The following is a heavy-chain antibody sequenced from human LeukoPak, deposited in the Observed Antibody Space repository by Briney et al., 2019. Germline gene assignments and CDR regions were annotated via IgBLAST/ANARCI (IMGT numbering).Heavy chain of an antibody. CDR1: GGSISSGDYY. CDR3: ARGRLTHYDSWSGSYYRYYYSHMDV. Sequence: SQTLSLTCTVSGGSISSGDYYWSWIRQPPGKGLEWIGYIYYSGSTYYNPSLKSRVSISVDTSKNQFSLSLTSVTAADTAVYYCARGRLTHYDSWSGSYYRYYYSHMDVWGKGTTVTVSS. CDR2: IYYSGST. J-gene: IGHJ6*03. D-gene: IGHD3-3*01. V-gene: IGHV4-30-4*08.